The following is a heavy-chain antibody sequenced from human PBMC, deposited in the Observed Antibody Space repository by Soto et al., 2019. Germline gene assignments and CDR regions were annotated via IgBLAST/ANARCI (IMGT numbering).Heavy chain of an antibody. CDR2: ISYDGSNK. D-gene: IGHD6-6*01. Sequence: GGSLRLSCAASGFTFSSYGMHWVRQAPGKGLEWVAVISYDGSNKYYADSVKGRFTISRDNSKNTLYLQMNSLRAEDTAVYYCAKAGERSYSSSHLNWFDPWGQGTLVTVSS. CDR1: GFTFSSYG. CDR3: AKAGERSYSSSHLNWFDP. V-gene: IGHV3-30*18. J-gene: IGHJ5*02.